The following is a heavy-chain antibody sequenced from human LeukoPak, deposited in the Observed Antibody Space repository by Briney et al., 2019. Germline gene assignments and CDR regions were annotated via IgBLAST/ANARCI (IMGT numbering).Heavy chain of an antibody. CDR2: INHSGST. CDR1: GGSLSGYY. V-gene: IGHV4-34*01. Sequence: SETLSLTCAVYGGSLSGYYWSWIRQPPGKGLEWIGEINHSGSTNYNPSLKSRVTISVDTSKNQFSLKLNSVTAADTAVYYCASTERCSTTCPLDYWGQGTLVTVSS. CDR3: ASTERCSTTCPLDY. J-gene: IGHJ4*02. D-gene: IGHD2-2*01.